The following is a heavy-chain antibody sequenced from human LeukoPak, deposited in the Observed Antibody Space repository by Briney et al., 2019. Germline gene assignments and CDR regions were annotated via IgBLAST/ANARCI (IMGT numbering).Heavy chain of an antibody. Sequence: SETLSLTCTVSGGSISSYYWSWIRQPPGKGLEWIGYIYYSGSTNYNPSLKSRVTISVDTSKNQFSLKLSSVTAADTAVYYCASFRDLGWFDPWGQGTLVTVSS. CDR2: IYYSGST. CDR1: GGSISSYY. D-gene: IGHD3-10*01. V-gene: IGHV4-59*01. CDR3: ASFRDLGWFDP. J-gene: IGHJ5*02.